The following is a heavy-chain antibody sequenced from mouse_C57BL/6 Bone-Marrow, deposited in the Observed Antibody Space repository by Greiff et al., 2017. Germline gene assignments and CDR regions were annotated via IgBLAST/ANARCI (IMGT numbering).Heavy chain of an antibody. V-gene: IGHV1-54*01. D-gene: IGHD4-1*01. CDR2: INPGSGGT. Sequence: VQLQQSGAELVRPGTSVKVSCKASGYAFTNYLIEWVKQRPGQGLEWIGVINPGSGGTNYNEKFKGKATLTADKFSSTAYMQLSSLTSEDSAVYFCARGGDWAPFDYWGQGTTLTVSS. CDR3: ARGGDWAPFDY. CDR1: GYAFTNYL. J-gene: IGHJ2*01.